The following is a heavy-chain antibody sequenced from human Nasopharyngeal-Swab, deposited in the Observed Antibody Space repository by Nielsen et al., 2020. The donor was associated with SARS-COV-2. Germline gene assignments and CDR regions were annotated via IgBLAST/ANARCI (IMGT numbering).Heavy chain of an antibody. V-gene: IGHV3-21*01. J-gene: IGHJ4*02. CDR1: GFTFSSYS. CDR3: ARGGSSGWYTDY. D-gene: IGHD6-19*01. Sequence: GESLKISCAASGFTFSSYSMNWVRQAPGKGLEWVSSISSSSSYIYYADSVKGRFTISRDNAKNSLYLQMNSLRAEDTAVYYCARGGSSGWYTDYWGQGTLVTVFS. CDR2: ISSSSSYI.